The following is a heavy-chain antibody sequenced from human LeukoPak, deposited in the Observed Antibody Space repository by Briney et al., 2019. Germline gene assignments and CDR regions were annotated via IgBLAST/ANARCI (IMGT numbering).Heavy chain of an antibody. CDR1: GFTFSSYW. CDR2: IKEDGSDK. Sequence: GGSLRLSCAASGFTFSSYWMSWVRQAPGRGLEWVANIKEDGSDKQYVDSVRGRFTISRDNAKKSVSLQMDGLRAEDTGVYHCVRESDVWSGPGIGRPLDVWGNGTTVTVSS. CDR3: VRESDVWSGPGIGRPLDV. J-gene: IGHJ6*04. D-gene: IGHD3-3*01. V-gene: IGHV3-7*01.